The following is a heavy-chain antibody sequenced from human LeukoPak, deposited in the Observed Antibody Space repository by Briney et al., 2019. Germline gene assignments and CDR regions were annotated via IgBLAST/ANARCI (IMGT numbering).Heavy chain of an antibody. CDR2: FDGNGPNT. CDR1: GFTFSSFA. J-gene: IGHJ4*02. V-gene: IGHV3-23*01. Sequence: GGSLRLSCAASGFTFSSFAMTWVRQAPGKGLEWASGFDGNGPNTYYADSVKGRWTISRDNSRNTLYLEMNSLRPEDTAIYYCAKPRTTGLGWAQFDYWGQGSLVTVSS. D-gene: IGHD2-8*02. CDR3: AKPRTTGLGWAQFDY.